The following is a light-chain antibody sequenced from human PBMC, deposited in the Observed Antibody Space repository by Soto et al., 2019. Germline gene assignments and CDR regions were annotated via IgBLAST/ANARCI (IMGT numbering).Light chain of an antibody. J-gene: IGKJ1*01. CDR3: QQYAGSTST. Sequence: EIVLTQSPGTLSLSPGERATLSCRASQTVTSNYLAWYQRKPGQAPRLLIYGASSRATDIPDRFSGSGSGTDFPLTITRLEPEDFAVYFCQQYAGSTSTFGQGTKVEIK. V-gene: IGKV3-20*01. CDR2: GAS. CDR1: QTVTSNY.